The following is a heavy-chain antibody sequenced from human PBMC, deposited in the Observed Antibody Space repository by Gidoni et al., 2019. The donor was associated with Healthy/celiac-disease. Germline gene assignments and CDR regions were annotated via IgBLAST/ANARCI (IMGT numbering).Heavy chain of an antibody. CDR1: GYTFTSYD. J-gene: IGHJ6*01. CDR2: MNPNSGNT. V-gene: IGHV1-8*01. D-gene: IGHD2-8*01. Sequence: QVQLVQSGAEVKKPGASVKVSCKASGYTFTSYDINWVRQATGQGLEWMGWMNPNSGNTGYAQKFQGRVTMTRNTSISTAYMELSSLRSEDTAVYYCARKPIVLMVSPYYYYGMDVWGQGTTVTVSS. CDR3: ARKPIVLMVSPYYYYGMDV.